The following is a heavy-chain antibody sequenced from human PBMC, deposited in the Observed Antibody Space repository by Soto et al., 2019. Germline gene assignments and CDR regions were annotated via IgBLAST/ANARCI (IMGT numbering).Heavy chain of an antibody. D-gene: IGHD3-3*01. CDR1: GGTFSSYA. CDR3: ARGYVLRFLEWFYGMDV. CDR2: IIPIFGTA. V-gene: IGHV1-69*01. J-gene: IGHJ6*02. Sequence: QVQLVQSGAEVKKPGSSVKVSCKASGGTFSSYAISWVRQAPGQELEWMGGIIPIFGTATYAQKFQGRVTITADESTSTAYIELSSLRSEDTDVYYCARGYVLRFLEWFYGMDVWGQGTTVTVSS.